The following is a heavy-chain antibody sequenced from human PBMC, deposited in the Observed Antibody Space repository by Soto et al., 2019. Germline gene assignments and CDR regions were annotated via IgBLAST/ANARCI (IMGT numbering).Heavy chain of an antibody. CDR2: ISYDGSNK. J-gene: IGHJ6*02. V-gene: IGHV3-30-3*01. CDR3: ARSDVYYCDCMDV. Sequence: QVQLVESGGGVVQPGRSLRLSCAASGFTFSSYAMHWVRQAPGKGLEWVAVISYDGSNKYYADSVKGRFTISRDNSKNTLYLQMNSLRAEDTAVYYCARSDVYYCDCMDVWGQGTTVTVSS. CDR1: GFTFSSYA.